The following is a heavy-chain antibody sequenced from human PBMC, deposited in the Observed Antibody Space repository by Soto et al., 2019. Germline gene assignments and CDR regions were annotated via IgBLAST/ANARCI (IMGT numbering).Heavy chain of an antibody. CDR3: AQALVFTGGHGLDI. V-gene: IGHV4-31*02. CDR1: GGSITTGGRY. Sequence: QVRLQEWGPGLVKPSQTLSLKCSVSGGSITTGGRYWSWIRQLPGKGLEWIGDIYYSGNTYYNASLKSRVNISVEAAKNSFSLKMRSVTAEETAAYYSAQALVFTGGHGLDIWGQGRLVTVSS. CDR2: IYYSGNT. J-gene: IGHJ3*02. D-gene: IGHD2-8*02.